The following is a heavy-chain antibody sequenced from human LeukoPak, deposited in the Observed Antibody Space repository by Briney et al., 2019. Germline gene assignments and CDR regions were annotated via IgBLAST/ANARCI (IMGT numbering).Heavy chain of an antibody. CDR2: IKQDGREK. D-gene: IGHD4-17*01. CDR3: ARAPGEGWFDP. J-gene: IGHJ5*02. V-gene: IGHV3-7*01. CDR1: GFTFSSYW. Sequence: PGGSVRLSCAASGFTFSSYWMSCVRHAPGKGLGWVACIKQDGREKYYVDSVKGRFTISRDNAKNSLYPQMNSLRAEDTALYYCARAPGEGWFDPWGQGTLVTVSS.